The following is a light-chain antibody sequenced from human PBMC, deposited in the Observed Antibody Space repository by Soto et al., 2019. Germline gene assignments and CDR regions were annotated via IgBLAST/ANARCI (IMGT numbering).Light chain of an antibody. J-gene: IGLJ1*01. CDR2: DNT. V-gene: IGLV1-40*01. CDR3: QSHDNSLSGFYV. Sequence: QSVLTQPPSVSGAPGQRVTISCTGSSSNIGAGYAVHWYQQLPGTGPKLLIYDNTIRPSGVPDRFSGSRSGTSASLAITGLQAEDEADYYCQSHDNSLSGFYVFGTGTKAHRP. CDR1: SSNIGAGYA.